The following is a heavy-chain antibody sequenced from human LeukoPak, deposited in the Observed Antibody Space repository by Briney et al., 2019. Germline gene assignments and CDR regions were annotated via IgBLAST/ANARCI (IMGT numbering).Heavy chain of an antibody. Sequence: PGGSLRLSCTASGFTFSSYAMNWVRQAPGKGLEWVSGIGAGGTFTYYADSVKGRFTISRDSSRNTLYLQMNSLRAEDTAVYYCARDPYSSGFNWFDAWGQGTLVTVSS. J-gene: IGHJ5*02. D-gene: IGHD6-19*01. CDR2: IGAGGTFT. V-gene: IGHV3-23*01. CDR1: GFTFSSYA. CDR3: ARDPYSSGFNWFDA.